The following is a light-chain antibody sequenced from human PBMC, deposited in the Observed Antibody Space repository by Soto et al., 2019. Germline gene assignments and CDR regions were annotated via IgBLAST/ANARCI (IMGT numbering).Light chain of an antibody. J-gene: IGKJ5*01. CDR2: DAS. V-gene: IGKV1-5*01. CDR3: QQSDTYPLT. CDR1: QSIGTW. Sequence: DIQMTQSPSSLSASVGDRVTITCRASQSIGTWLAWYQHRPGKAPSLLIYDASTLRSGVPSMFSGSGSGTEFTLTISSLQADDFATYYCQQSDTYPLTFGQGTRREIK.